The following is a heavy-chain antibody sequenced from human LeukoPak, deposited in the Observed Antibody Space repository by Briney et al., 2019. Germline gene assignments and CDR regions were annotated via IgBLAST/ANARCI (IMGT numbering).Heavy chain of an antibody. V-gene: IGHV3-23*01. CDR2: ISGSGGST. J-gene: IGHJ4*02. D-gene: IGHD1-26*01. Sequence: GSLRLSCAASGFTFSSYAMSWVRQAPGKGLEWVSAISGSGGSTYYADSVKGRFTISRDNSKNTLYLRMNSLRAEDTAVYYCAKGGRYRVGATYGWGQGTLVTVSS. CDR1: GFTFSSYA. CDR3: AKGGRYRVGATYG.